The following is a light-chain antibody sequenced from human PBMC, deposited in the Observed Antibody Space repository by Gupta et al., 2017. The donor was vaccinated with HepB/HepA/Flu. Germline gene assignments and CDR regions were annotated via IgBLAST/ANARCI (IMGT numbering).Light chain of an antibody. CDR2: GAS. J-gene: IGKJ2*04. Sequence: SPATLSVSPGERATVSCRASQSISANLAWYQHKPGQAPSLLIYGASTRATGVPARFSGSGSGAEFTLTISSLQSEDFALYYCQQYDDWPQSSFGQGTKLEI. CDR1: QSISAN. V-gene: IGKV3-15*01. CDR3: QQYDDWPQSS.